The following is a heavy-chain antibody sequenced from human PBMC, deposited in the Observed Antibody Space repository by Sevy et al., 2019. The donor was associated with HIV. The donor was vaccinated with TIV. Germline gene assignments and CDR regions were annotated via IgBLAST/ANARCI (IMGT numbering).Heavy chain of an antibody. CDR3: ARGRPDYYNGMDV. V-gene: IGHV4-59*01. Sequence: SETLSLTCTVSGDSISSYYWSWIRQPPGKGLEWIGYIYYSGSTNYNPSLKSRVTISKDTSKNQVSLKLTSVTAADTAVYYCARGRPDYYNGMDVWGQGTTVTVSS. CDR2: IYYSGST. CDR1: GDSISSYY. J-gene: IGHJ6*02.